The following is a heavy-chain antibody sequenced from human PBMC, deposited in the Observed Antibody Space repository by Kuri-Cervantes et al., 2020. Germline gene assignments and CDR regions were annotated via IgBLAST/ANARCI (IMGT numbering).Heavy chain of an antibody. D-gene: IGHD3-10*01. Sequence: GSLRLSCAASGFTFSSYAMSWIRQPPGKGLEWVGEINHSGSTNYNPSLKSRVTISVDTSKNQFSLKLSSVTAADTAVYYCARRAVGVTRALRDWGQGTLVTVSS. CDR3: ARRAVGVTRALRD. CDR1: GFTFSSYA. J-gene: IGHJ4*02. CDR2: INHSGST. V-gene: IGHV4-34*01.